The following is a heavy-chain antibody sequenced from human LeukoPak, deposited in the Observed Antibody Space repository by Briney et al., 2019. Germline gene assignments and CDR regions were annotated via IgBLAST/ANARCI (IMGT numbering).Heavy chain of an antibody. CDR1: GGSISSNTW. V-gene: IGHV4-4*02. Sequence: PSGTLSLTCAVSGGSISSNTWWSWLRQPPGKGLEWIGEIFHGGNTNYNPSLMSRVTVSVDKSKNQFSVKLTSVTAADTAVYYCARDQPDYGGNSPFFDYWGQGTLVTVPS. CDR2: IFHGGNT. J-gene: IGHJ4*02. D-gene: IGHD4-23*01. CDR3: ARDQPDYGGNSPFFDY.